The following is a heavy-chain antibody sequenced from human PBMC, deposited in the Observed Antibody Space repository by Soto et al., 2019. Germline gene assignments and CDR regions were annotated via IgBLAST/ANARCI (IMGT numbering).Heavy chain of an antibody. Sequence: QVQLQESGPGLVKPSQTLSLTCTVSVGSISSGGYYWSWIRQHPGKGLEWIGYIYYSGSTYSNPSLKSRVTISVDTSKNQFSLKLSSVTAADTAVYYCATYGSGTYKPTTFDYWGQGTLVTVSS. CDR3: ATYGSGTYKPTTFDY. J-gene: IGHJ4*02. CDR1: VGSISSGGYY. D-gene: IGHD3-10*01. V-gene: IGHV4-31*03. CDR2: IYYSGST.